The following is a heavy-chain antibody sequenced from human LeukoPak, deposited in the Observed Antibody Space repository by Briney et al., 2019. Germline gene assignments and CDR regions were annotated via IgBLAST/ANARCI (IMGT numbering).Heavy chain of an antibody. V-gene: IGHV3-21*01. Sequence: PGGSLRLSCTVSEFTFSSYSTNWVRQAPGKGLEWVASINRGATYIYYADSMKGRFTISRDDAKSSLYLQMNSLRAEDTAVYYCVRLRRNSDSSGYYYYYDYWGQGILVTVSS. J-gene: IGHJ4*02. CDR1: EFTFSSYS. CDR3: VRLRRNSDSSGYYYYYDY. CDR2: INRGATYI. D-gene: IGHD3-22*01.